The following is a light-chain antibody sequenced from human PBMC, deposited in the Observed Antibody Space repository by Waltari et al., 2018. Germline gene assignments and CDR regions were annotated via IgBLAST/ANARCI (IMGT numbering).Light chain of an antibody. CDR2: TTS. Sequence: DIQMTQSPSSLSASVGDRVTITCRASQRVSKYLNWYQQQPGKAPKLLIYTTSNLQSGVPSRFSGSGSGTDFTLTISSLQREDLATYYCQQSYNTPLSFGGGTKVEIK. CDR1: QRVSKY. J-gene: IGKJ4*01. V-gene: IGKV1-39*01. CDR3: QQSYNTPLS.